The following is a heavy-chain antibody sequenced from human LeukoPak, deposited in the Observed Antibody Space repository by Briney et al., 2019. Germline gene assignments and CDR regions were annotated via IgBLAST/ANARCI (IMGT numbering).Heavy chain of an antibody. V-gene: IGHV4-34*01. J-gene: IGHJ4*02. Sequence: PSETLTLTCAVYGGSFSCYYWIWIRQPPGKGLECIGEINHSGSTNYNPSLKSRVTISVDTSKNQFSLKLSSVTAADTAVYYCAREGDYCTNGVCHFDYWGQGTLVTVSS. CDR1: GGSFSCYY. CDR3: AREGDYCTNGVCHFDY. CDR2: INHSGST. D-gene: IGHD2-8*01.